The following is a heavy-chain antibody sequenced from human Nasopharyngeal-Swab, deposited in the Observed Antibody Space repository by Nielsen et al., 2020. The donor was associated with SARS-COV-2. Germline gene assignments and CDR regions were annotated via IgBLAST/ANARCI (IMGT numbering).Heavy chain of an antibody. CDR3: ARGRVGVTYYYYYYMDV. V-gene: IGHV1-69*13. J-gene: IGHJ6*03. Sequence: SVKVSCKASGGTFSSYAISWVRQAPGQGLEWMGGIIPIFGTANYAQKFQGRVTITGDESTSTAYMELSSLRSEDTAVYYCARGRVGVTYYYYYYMDVWGKGTTVTVSS. D-gene: IGHD2-2*01. CDR1: GGTFSSYA. CDR2: IIPIFGTA.